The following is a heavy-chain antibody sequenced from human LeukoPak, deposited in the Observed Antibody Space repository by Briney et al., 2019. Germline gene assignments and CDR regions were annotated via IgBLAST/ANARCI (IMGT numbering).Heavy chain of an antibody. J-gene: IGHJ4*02. CDR2: IYHSGST. CDR3: ARVRYFDWLLSHFDY. D-gene: IGHD3-9*01. CDR1: GYSISSGYY. V-gene: IGHV4-38-2*02. Sequence: SETLSLTCTVSGYSISSGYYWGWIRQPPGKGLEWIGSIYHSGSTYYNPSLKSRVTISVDTSKNQFSPKLSSVTAADTAVYYCARVRYFDWLLSHFDYWGQGTLVTVSS.